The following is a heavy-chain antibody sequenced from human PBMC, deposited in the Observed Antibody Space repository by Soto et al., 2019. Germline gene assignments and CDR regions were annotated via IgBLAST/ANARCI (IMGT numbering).Heavy chain of an antibody. CDR3: ARQRRGGYWFDP. J-gene: IGHJ5*02. Sequence: LSLTCAVSGVSATNGDYYWTWMRQSPGKGLEWIGNIYYTETTNYNPSLNSRLSISIDTSRNQFSLQLTSVTAADTAIYYCARQRRGGYWFDPWGQGTLVTVSS. CDR1: GVSATNGDYY. V-gene: IGHV4-30-4*01. CDR2: IYYTETT.